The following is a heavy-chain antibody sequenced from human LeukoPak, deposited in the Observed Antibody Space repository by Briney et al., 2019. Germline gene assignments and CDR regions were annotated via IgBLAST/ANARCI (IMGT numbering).Heavy chain of an antibody. CDR3: AGRTGLTRTFDY. V-gene: IGHV4-31*03. CDR1: GGSISSGGYY. CDR2: IYYSGST. Sequence: SQTLSLTCTVSGGSISSGGYYWSWIRQHPGKGLEWIGYIYYSGSTYYNPSLKSRVTISIDTSKNQFSLKLSSVTAADTAVYYCAGRTGLTRTFDYWGQGTLVTVSS. D-gene: IGHD3/OR15-3a*01. J-gene: IGHJ4*02.